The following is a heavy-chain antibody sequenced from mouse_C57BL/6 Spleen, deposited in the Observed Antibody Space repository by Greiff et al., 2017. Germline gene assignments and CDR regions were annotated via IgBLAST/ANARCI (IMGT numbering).Heavy chain of an antibody. D-gene: IGHD2-13*01. CDR3: ARSGLDDDFYNFDY. V-gene: IGHV1-69*01. J-gene: IGHJ2*01. CDR1: GYTFTSYW. CDR2: IDPSDSYT. Sequence: QVQLQQPGAELVMPGASVKLSCKASGYTFTSYWMHWVKQRPGQGLEWIGEIDPSDSYTNYNQKFKGKSTLTVDKSSSTAYMQLSSLTSEDSAVYYCARSGLDDDFYNFDYGGQGTTLTGSS.